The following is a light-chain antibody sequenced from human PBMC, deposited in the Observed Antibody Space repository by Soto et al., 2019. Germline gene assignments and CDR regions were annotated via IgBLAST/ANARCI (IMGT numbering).Light chain of an antibody. CDR3: ASWDDSLNGVV. V-gene: IGLV1-44*01. CDR2: NNN. Sequence: QSVLTQSPSASGTPGQRITISCSGSNSNIGNNGVHWYQQLPGMAPKLLMFNNNQRPSGVPDRISGSKSGTSASLAISGLQSEDDADYYCASWDDSLNGVVFGGGTKVTVL. CDR1: NSNIGNNG. J-gene: IGLJ2*01.